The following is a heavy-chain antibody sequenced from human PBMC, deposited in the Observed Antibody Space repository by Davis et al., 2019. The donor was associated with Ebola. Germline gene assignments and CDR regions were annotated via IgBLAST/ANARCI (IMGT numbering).Heavy chain of an antibody. CDR1: GFTFSSYG. Sequence: GESLKISCAASGFTFSSYGMHWVRRAPGKGLEWVAVISYDGSNKYYADSVKGRFTISRDNSKNTLYLQMKSLRAEDTAVYYCAKNEVGIEYYYYYMDVWGKGTTVTVSS. CDR2: ISYDGSNK. D-gene: IGHD2-21*01. J-gene: IGHJ6*03. CDR3: AKNEVGIEYYYYYMDV. V-gene: IGHV3-30*18.